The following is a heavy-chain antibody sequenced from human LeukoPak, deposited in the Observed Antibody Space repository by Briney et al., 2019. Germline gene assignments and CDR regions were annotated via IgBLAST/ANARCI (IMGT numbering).Heavy chain of an antibody. Sequence: SETLSLTCTVSGGSIGGYSWGWFRQPPGKGLEWIGYIYYSGSTNYNPSLKSRVTISVDTSKNQFSLKLSSVTAADTAVYYCARSRGSLDVWGQGTTVTVSS. CDR1: GGSIGGYS. V-gene: IGHV4-59*08. D-gene: IGHD3-10*01. CDR2: IYYSGST. J-gene: IGHJ6*02. CDR3: ARSRGSLDV.